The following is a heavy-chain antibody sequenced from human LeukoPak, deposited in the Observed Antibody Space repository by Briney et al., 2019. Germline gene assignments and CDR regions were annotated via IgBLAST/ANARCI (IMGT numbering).Heavy chain of an antibody. CDR1: GYSFTTYG. V-gene: IGHV1-18*01. CDR2: VRGNNDNT. D-gene: IGHD2-15*01. J-gene: IGHJ4*02. Sequence: ASVKVSCQASGYSFTTYGISWMRQAPGQGLEWMGWVRGNNDNTNYAQKFQGWVTMTRDTSISTAYMELSRLRFDDTAVYYCAREDGGIWLWGQGTLVTVSS. CDR3: AREDGGIWL.